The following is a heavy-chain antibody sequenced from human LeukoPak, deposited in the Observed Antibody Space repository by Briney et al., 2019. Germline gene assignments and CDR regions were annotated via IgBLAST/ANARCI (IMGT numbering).Heavy chain of an antibody. CDR1: GGSISRYY. J-gene: IGHJ4*02. CDR3: AREGTSGDFDY. V-gene: IGHV4-59*01. D-gene: IGHD2-2*01. CDR2: IYYSGST. Sequence: SETLSLTCTVTGGSISRYYWSWIRQPPGKGLEWIGYIYYSGSTNYNPSLKSRVTISVDTSKNQFSLKLNSVTAADTAVYYCAREGTSGDFDYWGQGTLVTVSS.